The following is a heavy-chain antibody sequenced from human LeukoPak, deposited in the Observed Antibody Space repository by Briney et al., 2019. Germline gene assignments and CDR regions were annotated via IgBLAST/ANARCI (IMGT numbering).Heavy chain of an antibody. CDR2: IYYSGST. V-gene: IGHV4-39*07. CDR3: ARNLMTTVTTWSNDYYYYMDV. J-gene: IGHJ6*03. D-gene: IGHD4-17*01. CDR1: GGSISSSSYY. Sequence: SETLSLTCTVSGGSISSSSYYWGWIRQPPGKGLEWIGSIYYSGSTYYHPSLKSRVTISVDTSKNQFSLKLSSVTAADTAVYYCARNLMTTVTTWSNDYYYYMDVWGKGTTVTVPS.